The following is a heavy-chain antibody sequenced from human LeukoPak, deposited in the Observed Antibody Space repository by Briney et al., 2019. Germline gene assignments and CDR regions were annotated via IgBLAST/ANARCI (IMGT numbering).Heavy chain of an antibody. CDR3: ARVWDSGYDYYFDY. CDR1: GFTFSSYS. D-gene: IGHD5-12*01. Sequence: GGSLRLSCAASGFTFSSYSMNWVRQAPGKGLEWVSSISSSSYIYYADSVKGRFTISRDNAKNTVYLQMNSLRAEDTAVYYCARVWDSGYDYYFDYWGQGTLVTVSS. CDR2: ISSSSYI. V-gene: IGHV3-21*06. J-gene: IGHJ4*02.